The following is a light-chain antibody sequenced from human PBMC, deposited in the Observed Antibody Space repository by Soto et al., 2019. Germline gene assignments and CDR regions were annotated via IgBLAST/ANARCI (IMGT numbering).Light chain of an antibody. CDR3: QQYGSSTLT. J-gene: IGKJ4*01. Sequence: IVITPSPATLSVSPGERATLSCRASQSVSSNLAWYQQKPGQAPRLLIHGASTRATGIPARFSGSGSGTDFTLTISRMEPEDFAVDYCQQYGSSTLTFGGGTKVDIK. CDR2: GAS. V-gene: IGKV3-15*01. CDR1: QSVSSN.